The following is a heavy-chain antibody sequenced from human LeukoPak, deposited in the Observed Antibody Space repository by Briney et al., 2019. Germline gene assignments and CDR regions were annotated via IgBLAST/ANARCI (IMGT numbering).Heavy chain of an antibody. CDR1: GFTFSDYY. J-gene: IGHJ3*02. CDR2: IIPSSGDT. D-gene: IGHD3-16*01. CDR3: VRERDGPGGLAFDI. Sequence: ASVKVSCKASGFTFSDYYMHWMRQAPGHGLEWMGIIIPSSGDTNYPQKLQGRVTMTRDTPTSTVYMELSSLISEDTAVYYCVRERDGPGGLAFDIWGQGTAVTVSS. V-gene: IGHV1-46*01.